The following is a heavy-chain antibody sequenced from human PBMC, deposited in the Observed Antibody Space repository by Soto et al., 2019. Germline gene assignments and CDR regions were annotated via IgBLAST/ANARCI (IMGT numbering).Heavy chain of an antibody. J-gene: IGHJ6*02. V-gene: IGHV3-53*01. CDR3: AREQSGDYYYYGMDV. CDR2: IYSGGST. D-gene: IGHD7-27*01. Sequence: QSGGSLRLSCAASGFTVSSNYMSWVRQAPGKGLEWVSVIYSGGSTYYADSVKGRFTISRDNSKNTLYLQMNSLRAEDTAVYYCAREQSGDYYYYGMDVWGQGTTVTVSS. CDR1: GFTVSSNY.